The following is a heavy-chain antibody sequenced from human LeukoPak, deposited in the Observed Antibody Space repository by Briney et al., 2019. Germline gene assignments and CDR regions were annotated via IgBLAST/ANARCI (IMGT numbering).Heavy chain of an antibody. Sequence: PSETLSLTCSVSGGSITGNYWSWIRQPPGKGLEWIGDIYYSGSTNYNPSLKSRVTISVDTSKNQFSLRLSSVTAADTAVYYSARLASGSYGPLTPFDYWGQGTLVTVSS. J-gene: IGHJ4*02. D-gene: IGHD1-26*01. CDR1: GGSITGNY. CDR2: IYYSGST. V-gene: IGHV4-59*08. CDR3: ARLASGSYGPLTPFDY.